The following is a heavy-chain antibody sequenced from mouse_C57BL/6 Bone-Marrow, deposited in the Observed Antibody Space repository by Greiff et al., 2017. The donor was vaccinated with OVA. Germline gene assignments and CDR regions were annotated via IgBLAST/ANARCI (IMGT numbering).Heavy chain of an antibody. CDR1: GYTFTSYW. CDR2: LYPGSGST. CDR3: ARDSSGPRFAD. Sequence: QVQLQQPGAELVKPGASVKMSCKASGYTFTSYWITWVKQRPGQGLEWIGDLYPGSGSTNYNEKFKSKATLTVDTSDNTAYMQLSSLTSEDSAVYYCARDSSGPRFADWGQGTLVTVSA. V-gene: IGHV1-55*01. J-gene: IGHJ3*01. D-gene: IGHD3-2*02.